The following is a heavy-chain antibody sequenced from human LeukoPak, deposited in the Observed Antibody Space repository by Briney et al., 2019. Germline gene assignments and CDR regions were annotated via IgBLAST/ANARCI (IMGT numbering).Heavy chain of an antibody. J-gene: IGHJ5*02. D-gene: IGHD1-26*01. V-gene: IGHV4-59*01. CDR1: GSSITAFY. CDR2: FQYGGNS. Sequence: SETLSLTCNVPGSSITAFYWSWIRQSPGKGLEWIGSFQYGGNSKYNPSLKSRVTISVDTSKNQFSLKLSSVTAADTAVYYCARVAGATGIWFDPWGQGTLVTVSS. CDR3: ARVAGATGIWFDP.